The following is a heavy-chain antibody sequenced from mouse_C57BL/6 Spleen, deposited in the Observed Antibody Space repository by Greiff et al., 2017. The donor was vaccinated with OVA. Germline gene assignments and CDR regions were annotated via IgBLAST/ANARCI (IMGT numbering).Heavy chain of an antibody. CDR2: ISYDGSN. V-gene: IGHV3-6*01. Sequence: EVQLQQSGPGLVKPSQSLSLTCSVTGYSITSGYYWNWIRQFPGNKLEWMGYISYDGSNNYNPSLKNRISITRDTSKNQFFLKLNSVTTEDTATYYCARGSVWGTGTTVTVSS. CDR1: GYSITSGYY. J-gene: IGHJ1*03. CDR3: ARGSV.